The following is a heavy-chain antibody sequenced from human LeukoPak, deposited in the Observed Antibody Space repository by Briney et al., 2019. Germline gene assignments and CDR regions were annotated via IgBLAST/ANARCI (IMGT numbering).Heavy chain of an antibody. CDR1: GFTFSSYT. Sequence: PGGSLRLSCAASGFTFSSYTMSWVRQAPGKGLEWVSTITTSDGNTYYADSVKGRFTVSRDNSKNTLYLQMNSLRAEDTAVYYCAKDSDSEPLFDYWGQGTLVTVSS. D-gene: IGHD1-14*01. CDR2: ITTSDGNT. J-gene: IGHJ4*02. CDR3: AKDSDSEPLFDY. V-gene: IGHV3-23*01.